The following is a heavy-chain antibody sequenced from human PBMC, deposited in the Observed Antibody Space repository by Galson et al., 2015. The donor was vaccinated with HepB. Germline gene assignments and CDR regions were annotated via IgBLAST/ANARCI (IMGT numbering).Heavy chain of an antibody. CDR1: GFTVSSNY. CDR2: VYSGGST. J-gene: IGHJ4*02. Sequence: SLRLSCAASGFTVSSNYMSWVRQAPGKGLEWVSVVYSGGSTYYADSVKGRFTISRDNSKNTLYLQMISLRAEDTAVYYCARSLGYSSSWYGYYFDYWGQGTLVTVSS. D-gene: IGHD6-13*01. CDR3: ARSLGYSSSWYGYYFDY. V-gene: IGHV3-66*01.